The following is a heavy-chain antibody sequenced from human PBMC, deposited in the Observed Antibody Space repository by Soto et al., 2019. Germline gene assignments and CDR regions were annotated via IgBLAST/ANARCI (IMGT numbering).Heavy chain of an antibody. J-gene: IGHJ5*02. CDR2: IRSKANSYAK. V-gene: IGHV3-73*02. CDR3: TTRIAAAVNWFSP. CDR1: GFTFSGSA. Sequence: EVQLVESGGGLVQPGGSLKLSCAASGFTFSGSAMHWVRQASGKGLEWVGRIRSKANSYAKAYAASVKGRFTISSDDSKNTAYLQMNSLKTEDPAVYYCTTRIAAAVNWFSPWGQGTPVTVSS. D-gene: IGHD6-13*01.